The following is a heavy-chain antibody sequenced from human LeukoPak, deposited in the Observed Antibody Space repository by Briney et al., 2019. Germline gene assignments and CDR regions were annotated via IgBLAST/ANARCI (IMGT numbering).Heavy chain of an antibody. CDR2: IGWNSGSI. V-gene: IGHV3-9*01. J-gene: IGHJ4*02. CDR3: ARGYSYEPTSEFDY. CDR1: GFTFDDYA. Sequence: GGSLRLSCAASGFTFDDYAMHWVRQARGKGLEWVSGIGWNSGSIGYADSVKGRFTISRDNAKNSLYLQMNSLRAEDTALYYCARGYSYEPTSEFDYWGQGTLVTVSS. D-gene: IGHD5-18*01.